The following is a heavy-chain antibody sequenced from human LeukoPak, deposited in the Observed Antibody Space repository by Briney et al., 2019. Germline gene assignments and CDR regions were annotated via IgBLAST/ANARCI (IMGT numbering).Heavy chain of an antibody. V-gene: IGHV1-69*13. D-gene: IGHD3-10*01. CDR2: IIPNFGT. J-gene: IGHJ4*02. Sequence: SVKVSCKASGGTFSSYAISWVRQAPGQGLEWMGGIIPNFGTNYAQKFQGRVTITADESTSTAYMELSSLRSEDTAVYYCARINYYGSGSPPPLLDYWGQGTLVTVSS. CDR3: ARINYYGSGSPPPLLDY. CDR1: GGTFSSYA.